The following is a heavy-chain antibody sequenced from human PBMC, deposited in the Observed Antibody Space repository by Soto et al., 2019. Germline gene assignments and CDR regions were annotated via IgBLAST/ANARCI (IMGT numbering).Heavy chain of an antibody. CDR3: ARGWGFGFDP. J-gene: IGHJ5*02. D-gene: IGHD3-10*01. CDR1: VGSFSGAN. V-gene: IGHV4-34*01. CDR2: INHSGST. Sequence: SETLSLTCAVYVGSFSGANWSWIRQPPGKGLEWIGEINHSGSTNYNPSLKSRVTISIDMSKNQYSLKVSSVTAADTAVYYCARGWGFGFDPWGQGILVTVSS.